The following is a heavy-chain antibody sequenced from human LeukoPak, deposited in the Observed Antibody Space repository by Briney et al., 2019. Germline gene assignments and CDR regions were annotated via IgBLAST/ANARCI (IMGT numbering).Heavy chain of an antibody. Sequence: SETLSLTCAVSGYSISSGYYWSWIRQPAGKGLEWIGRIYTSGSTNYNPSLKSRVTMSVDTSKNQISLKLSSVTAADTAVYYCAGLGGYCTNSVCYSTFDIWGQGTMVTVSS. CDR2: IYTSGST. D-gene: IGHD2-8*01. CDR1: GYSISSGYY. CDR3: AGLGGYCTNSVCYSTFDI. V-gene: IGHV4-4*07. J-gene: IGHJ3*02.